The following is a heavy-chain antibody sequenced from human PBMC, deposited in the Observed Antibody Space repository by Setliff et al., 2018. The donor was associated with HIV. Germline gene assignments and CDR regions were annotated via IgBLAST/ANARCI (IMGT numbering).Heavy chain of an antibody. CDR3: ARDFAGYDILTGYTPRYAFDI. Sequence: ASVKVSCKAXXYTFTGYYMHWVRQAPGQGLEWMGWINPSSGGTNYAQKFQGRVTMTRDTSISTAYMELSRLRSDDTAVYYCARDFAGYDILTGYTPRYAFDIWGQGTMVTVSS. J-gene: IGHJ3*02. D-gene: IGHD3-9*01. CDR1: XYTFTGYY. CDR2: INPSSGGT. V-gene: IGHV1-2*02.